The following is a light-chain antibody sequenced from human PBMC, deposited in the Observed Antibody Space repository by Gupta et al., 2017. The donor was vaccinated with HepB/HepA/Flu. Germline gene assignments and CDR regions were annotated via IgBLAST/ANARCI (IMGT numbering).Light chain of an antibody. V-gene: IGLV1-40*01. CDR1: SSNIGAGHD. Sequence: QSVLTQPPSVSGAPGQKVTISCTGSSSNIGAGHDVHWYQQLPGTAPKPLIYVNNNRPSGVPDRFSGSKSGTSASLAITGLQAEDEADYYCQSYDNSLSAYVVFGGGTKLTVL. CDR2: VNN. CDR3: QSYDNSLSAYVV. J-gene: IGLJ2*01.